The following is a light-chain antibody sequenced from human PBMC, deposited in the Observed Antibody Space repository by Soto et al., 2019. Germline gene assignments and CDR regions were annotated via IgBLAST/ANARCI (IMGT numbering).Light chain of an antibody. CDR2: EVS. Sequence: QSALTQPASVSGSPGQSITISCTGTSSDVGGYNFVSWYQQYPGQAPKLLIFEVSHRPSGVSDRFSGSKSGNTASLTISGLQAEDEADYYCSSFTSSTKYVFGTGTKLTVL. J-gene: IGLJ1*01. CDR3: SSFTSSTKYV. CDR1: SSDVGGYNF. V-gene: IGLV2-14*01.